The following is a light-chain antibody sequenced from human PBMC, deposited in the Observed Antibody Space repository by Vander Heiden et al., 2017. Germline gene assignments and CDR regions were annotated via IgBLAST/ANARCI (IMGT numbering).Light chain of an antibody. CDR3: MQALQTPRT. CDR2: LGS. CDR1: QSLLYSNGYNY. Sequence: DIAMTQSPLSLPVTTGEPASISCRSSQSLLYSNGYNYLDWYLQKPGQSPQLLIYLGSNRASGVPDRFSGSGSGTDFTLKISRVEAEDVGVYYCMQALQTPRTFGQGTKLEIK. V-gene: IGKV2-28*01. J-gene: IGKJ2*01.